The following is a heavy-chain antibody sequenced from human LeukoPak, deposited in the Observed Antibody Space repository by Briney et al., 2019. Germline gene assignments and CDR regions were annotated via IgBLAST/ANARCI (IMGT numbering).Heavy chain of an antibody. CDR2: IYYSGST. Sequence: SGTLSLTCTVSGGSISSYYWSWIRQPPGKGLEWIGYIYYSGSTNCNPSLKSRVTISVDTSKNQFSLKLSSVTAADTAVYYCARRNYGDYDHYFDYWGQGTLVTVSS. J-gene: IGHJ4*02. CDR1: GGSISSYY. CDR3: ARRNYGDYDHYFDY. V-gene: IGHV4-59*08. D-gene: IGHD4-17*01.